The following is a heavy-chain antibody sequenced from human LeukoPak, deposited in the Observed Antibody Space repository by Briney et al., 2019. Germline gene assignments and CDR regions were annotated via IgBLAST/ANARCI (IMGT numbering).Heavy chain of an antibody. D-gene: IGHD1-1*01. CDR2: ISYDGGNK. J-gene: IGHJ6*02. Sequence: GGSLRLSCAASGFTFSSYSMNWVRQAPGKGLEWVALISYDGGNKNYANSVKGRFTISRDNSKNTLYLQMNSLRAEDTAVYYCAKDANTYKNYYYGLDVWGQGTTVTVSS. CDR1: GFTFSSYS. V-gene: IGHV3-30*18. CDR3: AKDANTYKNYYYGLDV.